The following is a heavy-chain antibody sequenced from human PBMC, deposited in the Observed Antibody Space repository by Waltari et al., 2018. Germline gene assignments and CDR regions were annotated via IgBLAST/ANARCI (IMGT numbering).Heavy chain of an antibody. CDR3: ASFWGGTAHYFDY. J-gene: IGHJ4*02. CDR2: INHSGST. CDR1: GGSFSGSY. Sequence: QVQLQQWGAGLLTPSETLSLPCAVYGGSFSGSYWRWIRQPPGKGLEWIGEINHSGSTNYNPSLKSRVTISVDTSKNQFSLKLSSVTAADTAVYYCASFWGGTAHYFDYWGQGTLVTVSS. D-gene: IGHD3-3*01. V-gene: IGHV4-34*01.